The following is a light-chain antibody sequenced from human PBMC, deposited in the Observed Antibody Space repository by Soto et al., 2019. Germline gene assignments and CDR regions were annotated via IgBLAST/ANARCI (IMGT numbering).Light chain of an antibody. V-gene: IGLV2-14*01. CDR3: SSYTSSSSYV. J-gene: IGLJ1*01. CDR1: SSDVGGYNY. Sequence: QSALTQPASVSGSPGQSITISCTGTSSDVGGYNYVCWYQQHPGKAPKLVISDVSNRPSGVSDRFSGSKSGNTASLSISGLQAEDEADYYCSSYTSSSSYVFGLGTKVTVL. CDR2: DVS.